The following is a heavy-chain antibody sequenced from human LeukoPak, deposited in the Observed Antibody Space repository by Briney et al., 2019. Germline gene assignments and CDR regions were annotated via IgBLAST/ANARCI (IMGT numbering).Heavy chain of an antibody. CDR2: IYSSGST. Sequence: GGSLRLSCVASGFIVSSNYMSWVRQAPGKGLEWVSMIYSSGSTYYADSVRGRFTISRDNSKNTLYLQMNNLRAEDTAVYYCARVAVAGRRHLYFDYWGQGTLVTVSS. J-gene: IGHJ4*02. V-gene: IGHV3-53*01. D-gene: IGHD6-19*01. CDR1: GFIVSSNY. CDR3: ARVAVAGRRHLYFDY.